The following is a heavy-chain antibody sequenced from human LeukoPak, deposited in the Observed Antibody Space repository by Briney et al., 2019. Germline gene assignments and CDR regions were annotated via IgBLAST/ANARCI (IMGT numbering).Heavy chain of an antibody. CDR2: ISGSGGST. CDR1: GFTFSRFA. V-gene: IGHV3-23*01. CDR3: EKLTGIVVVPAAGFDY. J-gene: IGHJ4*02. D-gene: IGHD2-2*01. Sequence: SGGSLRLSCAASGFTFSRFAMSWVRQAPGKGLEWVSAISGSGGSTYHADSVKGRFTISRDNSKSSLYLQMNSLRVEDTALYYFEKLTGIVVVPAAGFDYWGQGTLVTVSS.